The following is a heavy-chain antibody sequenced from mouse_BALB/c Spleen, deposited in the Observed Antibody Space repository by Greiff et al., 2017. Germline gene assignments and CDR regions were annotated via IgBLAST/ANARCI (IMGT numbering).Heavy chain of an antibody. CDR3: ARFPLRYWYFDV. V-gene: IGHV1-7*01. J-gene: IGHJ1*01. Sequence: VKLQQSGAELAKPGASVKMSCKASGYTFTSYWMHWVKQRPGQGLEWIGYINPSTGYTEYNQKFKDKATLTADKSSSTAYMQLSSLTSEDSAVYYCARFPLRYWYFDVWGAGTTVTVSS. CDR2: INPSTGYT. CDR1: GYTFTSYW. D-gene: IGHD1-1*01.